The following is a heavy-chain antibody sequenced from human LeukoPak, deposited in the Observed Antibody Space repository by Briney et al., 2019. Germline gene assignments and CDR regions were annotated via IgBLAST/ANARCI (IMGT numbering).Heavy chain of an antibody. CDR1: GGSISSSNW. Sequence: PSETLSLTCAVSGGSISSSNWWSWIRQPPGKGLEWIGEIYHSGSTNYNPSLKSRVTISVDKSKTQFSLKLSSVTAADMAVYFCARQFLVGSTFHAFDLWGQGTRVTVSS. CDR2: IYHSGST. CDR3: ARQFLVGSTFHAFDL. D-gene: IGHD1-26*01. J-gene: IGHJ3*01. V-gene: IGHV4-4*02.